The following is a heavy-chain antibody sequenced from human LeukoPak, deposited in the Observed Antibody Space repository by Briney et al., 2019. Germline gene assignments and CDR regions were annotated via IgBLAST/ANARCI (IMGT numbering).Heavy chain of an antibody. J-gene: IGHJ4*02. D-gene: IGHD1-26*01. CDR1: GFTFSSYS. CDR2: ISGSGGIT. V-gene: IGHV3-64*01. Sequence: GSLRISRAASGFTFSSYSMHWVRQSPGKGLEYVSAISGSGGITYYANSVNGRFTTSRDNSENTLYLQMGSLRAEDMAVYYCARRSAESGRYYIDYWGQGALGTASS. CDR3: ARRSAESGRYYIDY.